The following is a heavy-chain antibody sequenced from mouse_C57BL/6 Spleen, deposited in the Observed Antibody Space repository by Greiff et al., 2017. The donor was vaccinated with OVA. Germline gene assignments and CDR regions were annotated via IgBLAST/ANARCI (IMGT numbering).Heavy chain of an antibody. V-gene: IGHV5-4*01. D-gene: IGHD1-1*01. J-gene: IGHJ1*03. CDR2: ISDGGSYT. CDR3: ARDRGYGSVWYFDV. CDR1: GFTFSSYA. Sequence: DVKVEESGGGLVKPGGSLKLSCAASGFTFSSYAMSWVRQTPEKRLEWVATISDGGSYTYYPDNVKGRFTISRDNAKNNLYLQMSHLKSEDTAMYYCARDRGYGSVWYFDVWGTGTTVTVSS.